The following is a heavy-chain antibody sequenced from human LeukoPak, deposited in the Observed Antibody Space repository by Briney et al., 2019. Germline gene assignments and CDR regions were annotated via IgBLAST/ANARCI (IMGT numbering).Heavy chain of an antibody. Sequence: GASVKVSCKASGGTFSSYAISWVRQAPGQGLEWMGGIIPIFGTANYAQKFQGRVTITADESTSTAYMELSSLRSEDTAVYYCARGQISSWTTYSYYGMDVWAKGPRSPSP. V-gene: IGHV1-69*13. CDR3: ARGQISSWTTYSYYGMDV. J-gene: IGHJ6*02. CDR2: IIPIFGTA. CDR1: GGTFSSYA. D-gene: IGHD6-13*01.